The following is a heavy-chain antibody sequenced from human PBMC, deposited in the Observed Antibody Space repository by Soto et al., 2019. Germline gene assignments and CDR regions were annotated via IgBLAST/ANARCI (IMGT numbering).Heavy chain of an antibody. J-gene: IGHJ4*02. V-gene: IGHV3-30*03. Sequence: QAQLVESGGGVVQPGRSLRLSCAASGFAFSSYGMHWVRQAPGTGLEWVAVISYDGSLQHYADSVKGRFTISRDNSKNMVLVQMSSLRAGDTAVYYCVSDRGYGHASVPYSWGQGTLVSVSS. CDR3: VSDRGYGHASVPYS. CDR1: GFAFSSYG. CDR2: ISYDGSLQ. D-gene: IGHD5-18*01.